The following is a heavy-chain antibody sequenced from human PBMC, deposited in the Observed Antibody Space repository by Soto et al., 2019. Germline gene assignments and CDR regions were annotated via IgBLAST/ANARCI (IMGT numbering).Heavy chain of an antibody. Sequence: QVQLQQWGAGLLKPSETLSLTCAVYGGSFSGYYWSWIRQPPGKGLEWIGEINHSGSTNFNPSLKSRVTISVDTSKNQFSLKLSSVTAADTAVYYCARGPIAVAVHFDYWGQGTLVTVSS. CDR2: INHSGST. CDR3: ARGPIAVAVHFDY. D-gene: IGHD6-19*01. J-gene: IGHJ4*02. V-gene: IGHV4-34*01. CDR1: GGSFSGYY.